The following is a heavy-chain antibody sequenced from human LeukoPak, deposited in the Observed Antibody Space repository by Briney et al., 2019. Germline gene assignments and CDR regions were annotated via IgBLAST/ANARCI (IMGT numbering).Heavy chain of an antibody. J-gene: IGHJ5*02. V-gene: IGHV1-8*01. CDR1: GCTFTSYD. CDR2: MSPSNGYA. Sequence: ASVKVSCKASGCTFTSYDINWVRQATGQGLEWMGYMSPSNGYAEFGQRFQGRVTMTRNTSTSTAYMELSSLRSEDTAVYYCARVTSGARYNWFDAWGPGTLVTVSS. D-gene: IGHD1-26*01. CDR3: ARVTSGARYNWFDA.